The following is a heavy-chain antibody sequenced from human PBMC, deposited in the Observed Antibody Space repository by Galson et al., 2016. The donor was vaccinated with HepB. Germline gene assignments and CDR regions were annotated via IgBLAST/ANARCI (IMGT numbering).Heavy chain of an antibody. CDR2: ISDNGLRT. Sequence: SLRLSCAASGFTFSDFYMSWIRQAPGKGLEWVAFISDNGLRTNYAQSVEGRFTISRDNARDSLYLQMNTLGVGDTAVYYCARRDPSPDYWGQGTLVTVSS. CDR3: ARRDPSPDY. CDR1: GFTFSDFY. J-gene: IGHJ4*02. V-gene: IGHV3-11*06.